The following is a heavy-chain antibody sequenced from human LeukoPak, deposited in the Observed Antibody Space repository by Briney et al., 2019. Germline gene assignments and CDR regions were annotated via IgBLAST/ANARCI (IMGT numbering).Heavy chain of an antibody. J-gene: IGHJ4*02. CDR3: ARDYGGYYDSSGYPPPCY. CDR1: GYTFTSYG. D-gene: IGHD3-22*01. CDR2: ISAYNGNT. Sequence: VASVTVSCMASGYTFTSYGISWVRQAPGQGLDWMGLISAYNGNTNYAQKLQGRVTMTTDRSTSTAYMELRSLRSDDTAVYYCARDYGGYYDSSGYPPPCYWGQGTLVTVSS. V-gene: IGHV1-18*01.